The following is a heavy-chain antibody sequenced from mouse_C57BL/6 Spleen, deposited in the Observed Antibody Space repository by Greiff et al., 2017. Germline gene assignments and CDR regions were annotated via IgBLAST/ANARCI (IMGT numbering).Heavy chain of an antibody. D-gene: IGHD1-1*01. CDR1: GYTFTSYG. V-gene: IGHV1-81*01. J-gene: IGHJ2*01. CDR3: ERITTVVATNYFDY. Sequence: QVQLQQSGAELARPGASVKLSCTASGYTFTSYGISWVKQRTGQGLEWIGEIYPRSGNTYYNEKFKGKATLTADKSSSTAYMELRSLTSEDSAVYVCERITTVVATNYFDYWGQGTTLTVSS. CDR2: IYPRSGNT.